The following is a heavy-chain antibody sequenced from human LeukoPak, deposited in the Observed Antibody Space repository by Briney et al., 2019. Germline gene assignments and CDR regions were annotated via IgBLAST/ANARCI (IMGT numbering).Heavy chain of an antibody. V-gene: IGHV3-21*01. D-gene: IGHD3-10*01. CDR2: ITSSSSSYM. CDR1: GFTFSSYS. J-gene: IGHJ5*02. CDR3: ARDRGGGSGSYYYNWFDP. Sequence: GGSLRLSCAASGFTFSSYSMNWVRQAPGKGLEWVSSITSSSSSYMYYADSVKGRFTISRDNAKNSLYLQMNSLRAEDTAVYYCARDRGGGSGSYYYNWFDPWGQGTLVTVSS.